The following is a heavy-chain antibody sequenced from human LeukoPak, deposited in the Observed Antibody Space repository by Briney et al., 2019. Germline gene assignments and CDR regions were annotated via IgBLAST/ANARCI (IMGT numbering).Heavy chain of an antibody. D-gene: IGHD3-9*01. CDR3: ARGYYDILTGYYTLSDY. V-gene: IGHV1-69*04. CDR1: GGTFSSYA. Sequence: REASVKVSCKASGGTFSSYAISWVRQAPGQGLELMGRIIPILGIANYAQKFQGRVTITADKSTSTAYMELRSLRSEDTAVYYCARGYYDILTGYYTLSDYWGQGTLVTVSS. J-gene: IGHJ4*02. CDR2: IIPILGIA.